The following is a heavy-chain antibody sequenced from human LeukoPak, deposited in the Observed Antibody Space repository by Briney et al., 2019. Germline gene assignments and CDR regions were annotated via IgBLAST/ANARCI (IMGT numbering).Heavy chain of an antibody. CDR2: ISAYNGNT. CDR1: GYTFTSYG. CDR3: ARWRLPKYYFDY. Sequence: ASVKVSCKASGYTFTSYGISWVRQAPGQGLEWMGWISAYNGNTNYGQKLQGRVTMTTDTSTSTAYMELRSLRSDDTAVYYCARWRLPKYYFDYWGQGTLVTVSS. V-gene: IGHV1-18*01. D-gene: IGHD2-15*01. J-gene: IGHJ4*02.